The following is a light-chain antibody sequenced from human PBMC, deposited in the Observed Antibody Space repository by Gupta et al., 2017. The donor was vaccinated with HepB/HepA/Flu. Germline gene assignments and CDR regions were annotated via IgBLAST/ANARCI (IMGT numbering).Light chain of an antibody. CDR3: QHRRSWPLT. V-gene: IGKV3-11*01. J-gene: IGKJ1*01. CDR2: DAS. Sequence: EILLTQSPATLSLSPGERATLSCRASQSVDSYLAWYQQKPGQAPRLLIYDASNRATGIPARFSGSGSGTDFTLTISSLEPEDFAVYYCQHRRSWPLTFGQGTKVEIK. CDR1: QSVDSY.